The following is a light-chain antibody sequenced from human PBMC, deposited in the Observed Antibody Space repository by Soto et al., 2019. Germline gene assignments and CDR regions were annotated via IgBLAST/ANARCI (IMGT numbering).Light chain of an antibody. CDR1: QGLSSW. Sequence: DIQMTHSPSSVFASVGDGVTFTCRASQGLSSWSVWFPKEPGTAPKLLIYKASTLKSGVPSRFSGSGSGTEFTLTISRLEPEDFAVYYCQQYSDSPRTFGQGTKVDI. CDR2: KAS. J-gene: IGKJ1*01. V-gene: IGKV1-5*03. CDR3: QQYSDSPRT.